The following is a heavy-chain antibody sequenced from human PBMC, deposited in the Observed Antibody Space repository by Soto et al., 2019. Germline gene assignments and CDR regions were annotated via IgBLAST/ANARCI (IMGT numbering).Heavy chain of an antibody. CDR3: AREGNPGYYDFWEDWFDP. D-gene: IGHD3-3*01. Sequence: SETLSLTCAVSGGSISSSNWWSWVRQPPGKGLEWIGEIYHSGSTNYNPSLKSRVTISVDKSKNQFSLKLSSVTAADTAVYYCAREGNPGYYDFWEDWFDPWGQGTLVTVSS. CDR1: GGSISSSNW. V-gene: IGHV4-4*02. J-gene: IGHJ5*02. CDR2: IYHSGST.